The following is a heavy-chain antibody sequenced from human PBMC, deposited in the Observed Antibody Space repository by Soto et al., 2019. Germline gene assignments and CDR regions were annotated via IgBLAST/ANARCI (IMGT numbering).Heavy chain of an antibody. Sequence: EVQLLESGGGLVQPGGSLRLSCTASGFTFNNHAMNWVRLAPGKGLEWVSGISGSGDSTSYGASVKGRFTISRDNSNNTLDLQMISLRADDSAVYGCARGHVFWSGDSYYYGMYVWGQGTTVTVSS. J-gene: IGHJ6*02. D-gene: IGHD3-3*01. V-gene: IGHV3-23*01. CDR1: GFTFNNHA. CDR2: ISGSGDST. CDR3: ARGHVFWSGDSYYYGMYV.